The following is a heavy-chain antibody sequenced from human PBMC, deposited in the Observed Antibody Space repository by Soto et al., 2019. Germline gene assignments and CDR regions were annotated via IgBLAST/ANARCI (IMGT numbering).Heavy chain of an antibody. J-gene: IGHJ4*02. CDR1: GYSFTSYW. V-gene: IGHV5-51*01. Sequence: GESLKISCKGSGYSFTSYWIGWVRQMPGKGLEWMGIICPGDSETRYRPSFQGQVTISADKSISTAYLQWSSLEASDTAMYYCARHSEDTVTPDFWGQGTLVTVSS. CDR2: ICPGDSET. D-gene: IGHD4-17*01. CDR3: ARHSEDTVTPDF.